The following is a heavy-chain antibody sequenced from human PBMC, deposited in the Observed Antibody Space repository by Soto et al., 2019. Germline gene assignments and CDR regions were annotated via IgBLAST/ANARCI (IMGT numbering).Heavy chain of an antibody. V-gene: IGHV1-8*02. Sequence: GASVKVTCKAYGYTFTSHAMHWVRQATGQGLEWMGWMNPNSGNTGYAQKFQGRVTMTRNTSISTAYMELSSLRSEDTAVYYCARVGSAGTVTLDYWAQGTLVTVSS. CDR2: MNPNSGNT. J-gene: IGHJ4*02. CDR1: GYTFTSHA. D-gene: IGHD4-17*01. CDR3: ARVGSAGTVTLDY.